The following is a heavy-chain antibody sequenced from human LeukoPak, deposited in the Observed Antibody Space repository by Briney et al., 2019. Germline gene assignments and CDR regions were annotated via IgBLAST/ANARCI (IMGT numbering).Heavy chain of an antibody. V-gene: IGHV5-51*01. Sequence: GESLKISCQCSGYRFTTYWIGWVRQLPGKGLEWMGIIYPGDSDTRYGPSFQGHVTISVDKSIGTAYLQWSSLKASDTAMYYCARQGGSGYYFDYWGQGTLVTVSS. J-gene: IGHJ4*02. CDR3: ARQGGSGYYFDY. CDR1: GYRFTTYW. D-gene: IGHD3-10*01. CDR2: IYPGDSDT.